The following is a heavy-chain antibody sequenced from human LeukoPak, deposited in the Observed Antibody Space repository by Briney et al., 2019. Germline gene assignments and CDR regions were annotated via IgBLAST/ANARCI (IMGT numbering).Heavy chain of an antibody. CDR1: GGSFSGYY. V-gene: IGHV4-34*01. J-gene: IGHJ4*02. D-gene: IGHD3-22*01. Sequence: PSETLSLTCAVYGGSFSGYYWSWIRQPPGKGLEWIGEINHSGSTNYNPSLKSRVTISVDTSKNQFSLKLSSVTAADTAVYYCARGPSTYYYDSTQYNYWGQGTLVTVSS. CDR2: INHSGST. CDR3: ARGPSTYYYDSTQYNY.